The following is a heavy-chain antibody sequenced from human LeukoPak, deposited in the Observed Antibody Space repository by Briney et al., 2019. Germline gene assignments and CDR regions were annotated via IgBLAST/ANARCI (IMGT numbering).Heavy chain of an antibody. CDR2: IRYDGSKK. CDR3: AKAFSGYLFPYYFDY. V-gene: IGHV3-30*02. Sequence: GGSLRLSCAASGFTFSNYDMHWVRQAPGKGLEWVAFIRYDGSKKNYADSVKGRFTISRDNAKNSLYLQMNSLRAEDTALYYCAKAFSGYLFPYYFDYWGQGTLVTVSS. J-gene: IGHJ4*02. D-gene: IGHD3-22*01. CDR1: GFTFSNYD.